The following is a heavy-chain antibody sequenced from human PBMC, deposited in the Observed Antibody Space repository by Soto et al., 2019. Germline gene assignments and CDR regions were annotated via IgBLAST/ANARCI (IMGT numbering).Heavy chain of an antibody. CDR3: ARDPRMDCSSTSCYLPDDAFDI. D-gene: IGHD2-2*01. J-gene: IGHJ3*02. V-gene: IGHV1-46*01. Sequence: ASVKVSCKASGYTFTNYFMHWVRQAPGQGLEWMGIINPSGGSTSYAQKFQGRVTMTTDTSTSTAYMELRSLRSDDTAVYYCARDPRMDCSSTSCYLPDDAFDIWGQGTMVTVSS. CDR2: INPSGGST. CDR1: GYTFTNYF.